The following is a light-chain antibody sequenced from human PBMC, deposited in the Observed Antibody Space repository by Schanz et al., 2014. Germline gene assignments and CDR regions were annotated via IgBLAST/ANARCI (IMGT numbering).Light chain of an antibody. CDR2: DVS. V-gene: IGLV2-14*01. CDR3: ASWDASLYARV. J-gene: IGLJ3*02. Sequence: QSVLTQPASVSGSPGQSITISCTGTSSDVGGYNYVSWYQQHPGKAPKLMIYDVSNRPSGVPDRFSGSKSGTSASLAISGLQSEDEADYYCASWDASLYARVFGGGTKLTVL. CDR1: SSDVGGYNY.